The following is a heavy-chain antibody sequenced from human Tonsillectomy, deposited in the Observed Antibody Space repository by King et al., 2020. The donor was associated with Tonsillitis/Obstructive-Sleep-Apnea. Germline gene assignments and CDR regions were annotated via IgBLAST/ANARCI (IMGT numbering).Heavy chain of an antibody. CDR3: ALHDYRSYYGMDV. Sequence: VQLVESGAEVKKPGASVKVSCKASGYTFTGYYIHWVRQAPGQGLEWMGWINPNSGDTKYAQKFQGRVTMTRDTSISTAYMELSRLRSDDTAVYYCALHDYRSYYGMDVWGQGTTVTVSS. J-gene: IGHJ6*02. V-gene: IGHV1-2*02. CDR1: GYTFTGYY. CDR2: INPNSGDT. D-gene: IGHD4-11*01.